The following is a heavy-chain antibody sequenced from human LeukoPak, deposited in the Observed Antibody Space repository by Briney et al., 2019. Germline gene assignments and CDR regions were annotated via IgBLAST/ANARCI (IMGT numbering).Heavy chain of an antibody. J-gene: IGHJ3*01. Sequence: PGGSLRLSCAASGFTFSSYEMNWVRQAPGKVLEWVSYISSSGSTIYYADSVKGRFTISRDNAKNSLYLQMNSLTAEDTAVYYCARHIYGAGSPTGGAFDVWGQGTMVTVSS. CDR3: ARHIYGAGSPTGGAFDV. CDR1: GFTFSSYE. D-gene: IGHD3-10*01. V-gene: IGHV3-48*03. CDR2: ISSSGSTI.